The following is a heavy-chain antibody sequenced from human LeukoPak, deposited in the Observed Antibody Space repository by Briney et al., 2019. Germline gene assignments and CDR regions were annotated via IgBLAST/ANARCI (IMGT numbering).Heavy chain of an antibody. CDR2: IYYSGST. D-gene: IGHD1-26*01. CDR3: ARDGIGLGY. CDR1: GGSISSYY. Sequence: SETLSLTCTVSGGSISSYYWSWIRQPPGKGLEWIGYIYYSGSTNYNPSLKSRVTISVDTSKNQFSLKLSSVTAADTAVYYCARDGIGLGYWGQGTLVTVSS. J-gene: IGHJ4*02. V-gene: IGHV4-59*12.